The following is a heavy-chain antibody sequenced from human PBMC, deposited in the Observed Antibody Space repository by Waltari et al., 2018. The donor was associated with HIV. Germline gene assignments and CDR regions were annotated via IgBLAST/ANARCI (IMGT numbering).Heavy chain of an antibody. CDR1: GDSISSDY. CDR2: IYNSVRT. Sequence: QVQLQESGPGLVKPSETLSLTCTVSGDSISSDYWSWIRQSPGKGLEWIGYIYNSVRTNYNPSLKSRVTISVDTSKNQFSLTLSSVTAADTAVYYCARGPPLDYWGQGTLVTVSS. J-gene: IGHJ4*02. V-gene: IGHV4-59*01. CDR3: ARGPPLDY.